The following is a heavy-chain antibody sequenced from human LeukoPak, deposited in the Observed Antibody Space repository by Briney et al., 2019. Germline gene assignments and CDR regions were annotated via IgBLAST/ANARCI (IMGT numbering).Heavy chain of an antibody. CDR2: IIPIFGTA. D-gene: IGHD3-10*01. J-gene: IGHJ4*02. CDR3: ARDRIHYGSGSYYFDY. V-gene: IGHV1-69*13. CDR1: GGTFSSYA. Sequence: ASVKVSCKASGGTFSSYAISWVRQAPGQGLEWMGGIIPIFGTANYAQKFQGRVTITADESTSTAYMELGSLRSEDTAVYYCARDRIHYGSGSYYFDYWGQGTLVTVSS.